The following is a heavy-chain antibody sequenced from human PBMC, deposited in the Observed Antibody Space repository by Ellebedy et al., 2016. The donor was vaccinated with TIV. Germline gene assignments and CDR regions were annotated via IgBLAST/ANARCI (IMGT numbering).Heavy chain of an antibody. CDR2: VTPTGGN. J-gene: IGHJ4*02. V-gene: IGHV4-34*01. CDR3: ARHPDDFDS. Sequence: MPSETLFLTCEVYGGSLGNAWWSWIRQAPGMGLEWIGEVTPTGGNNFNPSLKSRVTISRDTSKRQISLRLSSVTASDPAVYYCARHPDDFDSWGQGTLVTVSS. CDR1: GGSLGNAW.